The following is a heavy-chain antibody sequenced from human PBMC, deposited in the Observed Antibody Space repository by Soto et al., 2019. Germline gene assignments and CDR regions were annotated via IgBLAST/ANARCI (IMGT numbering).Heavy chain of an antibody. J-gene: IGHJ6*02. CDR3: AKGKLGYCSGGSCYYNGLDV. Sequence: GGSLRLPCAASGFTFSSHAMSWVRQAPGKGLAWVSTISGSAYSTYYADSVKGRFTISRDNSKNTLYLQMNSLRAEDTALYYCAKGKLGYCSGGSCYYNGLDVWGQGTTVTVSS. V-gene: IGHV3-23*01. D-gene: IGHD2-15*01. CDR2: ISGSAYST. CDR1: GFTFSSHA.